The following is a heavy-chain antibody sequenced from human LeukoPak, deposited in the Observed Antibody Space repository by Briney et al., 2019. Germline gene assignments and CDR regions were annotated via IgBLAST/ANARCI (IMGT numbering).Heavy chain of an antibody. D-gene: IGHD3-22*01. J-gene: IGHJ4*02. CDR2: ISSSSSYI. CDR3: ARGDYYDSSGYYPGVDY. CDR1: GFTFSSYG. V-gene: IGHV3-21*01. Sequence: PGRSLRLSCAASGFTFSSYGMHWVRQAPGKGLEWVSSISSSSSYIYYADSVKGRFTISRDNAKNSLYLQMNSLRAEDTAVYYCARGDYYDSSGYYPGVDYWGQGTLVTVSS.